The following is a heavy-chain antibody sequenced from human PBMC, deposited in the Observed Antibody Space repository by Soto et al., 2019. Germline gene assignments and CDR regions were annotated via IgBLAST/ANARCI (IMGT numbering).Heavy chain of an antibody. CDR2: IYYSGST. Sequence: LSLTCTVSGGSISSGGYYWSWIRQHPGKGLEWIGYIYYSGSTYYNPSLKSRVTISVDTSKNQFSLKLSSVTAADTAVYYCARDSVVVVVPAAIRYYYYYGMDVWGQGTTVTVSS. J-gene: IGHJ6*02. CDR3: ARDSVVVVVPAAIRYYYYYGMDV. CDR1: GGSISSGGYY. V-gene: IGHV4-31*03. D-gene: IGHD2-2*02.